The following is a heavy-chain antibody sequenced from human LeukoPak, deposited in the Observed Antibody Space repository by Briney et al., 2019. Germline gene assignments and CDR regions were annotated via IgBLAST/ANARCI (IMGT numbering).Heavy chain of an antibody. CDR1: GFSVSDNY. D-gene: IGHD2-2*01. J-gene: IGHJ4*02. CDR2: TYSGGTT. V-gene: IGHV3-53*01. Sequence: GGSLRLSCAGSGFSVSDNYMTWVRQAPGKGPEWVSVTYSGGTTYYADSVEGRFTISRDSAKNTLYLQVNSLRTEDTAVYYCAKEGGLGYCSTTSCAFAHWGRGTLVTVSS. CDR3: AKEGGLGYCSTTSCAFAH.